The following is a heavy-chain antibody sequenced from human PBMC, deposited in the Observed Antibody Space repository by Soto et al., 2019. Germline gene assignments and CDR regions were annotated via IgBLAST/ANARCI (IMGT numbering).Heavy chain of an antibody. D-gene: IGHD3-22*01. CDR1: GFTVSISY. CDR2: IYSGGST. J-gene: IGHJ1*01. Sequence: PGXSLRFSCAASGFTVSISYITWVRQVPGKGLEWVSIIYSGGSTYYADSVKGRFTISRDNSKNTLYLQMNSLRAEDTAVYYCARDRVESGYPEYFQHWGQGTMVT. V-gene: IGHV3-53*01. CDR3: ARDRVESGYPEYFQH.